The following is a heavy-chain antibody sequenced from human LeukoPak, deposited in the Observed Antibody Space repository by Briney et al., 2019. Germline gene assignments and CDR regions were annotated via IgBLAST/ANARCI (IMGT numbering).Heavy chain of an antibody. CDR1: GYTFTGYY. J-gene: IGHJ3*02. CDR2: INPNSGGT. CDR3: ARDTPTYYYDSSGYYPAAFDI. D-gene: IGHD3-22*01. V-gene: IGHV1-2*02. Sequence: GASVKVSCKASGYTFTGYYMHWVRQAPGQGLEWMGWINPNSGGTNYAQKFQGRVTMTRDTSISTAYMELSRLRPDDTAVYYCARDTPTYYYDSSGYYPAAFDIWGQGTMVTVSS.